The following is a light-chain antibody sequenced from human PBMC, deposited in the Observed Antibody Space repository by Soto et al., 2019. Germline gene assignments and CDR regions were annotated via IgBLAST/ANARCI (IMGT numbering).Light chain of an antibody. CDR3: QQYDRSAWT. J-gene: IGKJ1*01. Sequence: DIVLTQSPGTLSLSPGERATLSCRASQTVSSSLLAWYQQKPGQAPRLLIYGASTRATGIPDRFSGSGSGTDFTLTISSLEPEDPAVYYCQQYDRSAWTFGQGTKVEVK. CDR2: GAS. CDR1: QTVSSSL. V-gene: IGKV3-20*01.